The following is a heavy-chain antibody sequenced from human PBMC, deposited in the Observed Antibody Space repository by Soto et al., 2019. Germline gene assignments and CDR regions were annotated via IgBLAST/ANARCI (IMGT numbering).Heavy chain of an antibody. V-gene: IGHV4-30-4*01. CDR2: IYYSGST. D-gene: IGHD4-4*01. CDR1: GGSISSGDYY. CDR3: ASYLTVPYYYYGIDV. Sequence: SETLSLTCTVSGGSISSGDYYWSWIRQPPGKGLEWIGYIYYSGSTYYNPSLKSRVTISVDTSKNQFSLKLSSVTAADTAVYYCASYLTVPYYYYGIDVWGQGTTVTVSS. J-gene: IGHJ6*02.